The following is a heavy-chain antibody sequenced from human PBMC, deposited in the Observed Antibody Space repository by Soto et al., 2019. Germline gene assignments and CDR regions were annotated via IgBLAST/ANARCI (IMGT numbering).Heavy chain of an antibody. D-gene: IGHD6-19*01. CDR2: ISSSSSNI. CDR3: AKDSRSGWFLGVMDV. CDR1: GFTFSSYS. J-gene: IGHJ6*02. Sequence: EVQLVESGGGLVQPGGSLRLSCAASGFTFSSYSMNWVRQAPGKGLEWVSYISSSSSNIYYADSVKDRFTISRDNAKNSLYLQTTSLRAEDPAVYYRAKDSRSGWFLGVMDVWGQGTTVTVSS. V-gene: IGHV3-48*01.